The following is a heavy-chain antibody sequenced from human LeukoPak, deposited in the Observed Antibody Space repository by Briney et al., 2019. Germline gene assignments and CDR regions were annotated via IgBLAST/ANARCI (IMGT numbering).Heavy chain of an antibody. D-gene: IGHD3-10*01. CDR3: ARGGMVRGVITGFTPLYGMDV. Sequence: GGSLRLSCAASGFTFDDYAMHWVRQAPGKGLEWVSGISWNSGSIGYADSVKGRFTISRDNAKNSLYLQMNSLRAEDTALYYCARGGMVRGVITGFTPLYGMDVWGQGTTVTVSS. CDR2: ISWNSGSI. CDR1: GFTFDDYA. J-gene: IGHJ6*02. V-gene: IGHV3-9*01.